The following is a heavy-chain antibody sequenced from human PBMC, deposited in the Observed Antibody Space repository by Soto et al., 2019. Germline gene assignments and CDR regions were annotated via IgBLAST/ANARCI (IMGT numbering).Heavy chain of an antibody. Sequence: EVQLVESGGGLVQPGRSLRLSCTASGFTFGDYAMSWVRQAPGKGLEWVGFIRSKAYGGTTEYAASVKGRFTISRDDSNSIAYLQMNSLKTEETAVYYCLRVQGAYGSGSYFTFDYWGQGTLVTVSS. CDR2: IRSKAYGGTT. V-gene: IGHV3-49*04. D-gene: IGHD3-10*01. CDR1: GFTFGDYA. J-gene: IGHJ4*02. CDR3: LRVQGAYGSGSYFTFDY.